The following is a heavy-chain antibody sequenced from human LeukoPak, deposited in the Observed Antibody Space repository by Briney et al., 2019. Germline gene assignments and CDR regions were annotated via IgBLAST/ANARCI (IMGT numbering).Heavy chain of an antibody. Sequence: PSETLSLTCSVSGASISSGSNYWGWIRQPPGKTLEWIGSIYSSGSTYYNPSLKSRVIIIIDTPKNHFSLTLSSVTAADTAVYFCARGNRYSGTADAFDIWGPGTMVTVSS. J-gene: IGHJ3*02. V-gene: IGHV4-39*07. CDR1: GASISSGSNY. D-gene: IGHD1-26*01. CDR2: IYSSGST. CDR3: ARGNRYSGTADAFDI.